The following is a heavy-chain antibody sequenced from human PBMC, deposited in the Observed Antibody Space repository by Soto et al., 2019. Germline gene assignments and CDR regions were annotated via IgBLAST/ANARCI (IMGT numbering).Heavy chain of an antibody. D-gene: IGHD2-21*02. V-gene: IGHV1-3*05. J-gene: IGHJ6*02. CDR1: GYAFSSYA. Sequence: QVQLVQSGAEEKKPGASVKVSCKASGYAFSSYAMHWVRQAPGQRLEWMGWINIGSGNTEYSQNFQDRMTITRDTSASTVYMELSGLRSEDTAVYYCARDGGDCGYRLAYYYYIGMDVWGQGTAVTVSS. CDR2: INIGSGNT. CDR3: ARDGGDCGYRLAYYYYIGMDV.